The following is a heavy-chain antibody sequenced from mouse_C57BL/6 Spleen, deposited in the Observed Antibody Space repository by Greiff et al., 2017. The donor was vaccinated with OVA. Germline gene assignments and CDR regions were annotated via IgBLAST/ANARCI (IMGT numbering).Heavy chain of an antibody. Sequence: QVQLKQSGAELVRPGASVTLSCKASGYTFTDYEMHWVKQTPVHGLEWIGAIDPETGGTAYNQKFKGKAILTADKSSSTAYMELRSLTSEDSAVYYCTPPITTVANGYFDVWGTGTTVTVSS. CDR3: TPPITTVANGYFDV. D-gene: IGHD1-1*01. V-gene: IGHV1-15*01. J-gene: IGHJ1*03. CDR1: GYTFTDYE. CDR2: IDPETGGT.